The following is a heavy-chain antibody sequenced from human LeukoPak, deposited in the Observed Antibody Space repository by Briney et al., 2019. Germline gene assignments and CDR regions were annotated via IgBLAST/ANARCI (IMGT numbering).Heavy chain of an antibody. CDR2: ISYVVSNK. CDR3: AKDFFYYGSGSQDYFDY. V-gene: IGHV3-30*18. Sequence: GGSLRRSCAASGFTFSSDGMHWVRQAPGKGLECVAVISYVVSNKYYADSVKGRFTISRDNSKNTLDLQMNSLRAEDTAVYYCAKDFFYYGSGSQDYFDYWGQGTLVTVSS. D-gene: IGHD3-10*01. CDR1: GFTFSSDG. J-gene: IGHJ4*02.